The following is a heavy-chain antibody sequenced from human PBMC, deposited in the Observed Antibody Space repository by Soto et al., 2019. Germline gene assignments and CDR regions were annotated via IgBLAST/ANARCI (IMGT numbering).Heavy chain of an antibody. CDR2: IYYNGNT. D-gene: IGHD2-21*02. Sequence: QVQLQESGPGSVKPSETRSLTCTVSGGSIRNHYWSWLRQPPGKGLEWIGYIYYNGNTNNNPPLKIRVTMSVDTSKNQISLKMSYVTAADTAVYYCTRANWYSEYWGQGTLVTVSS. V-gene: IGHV4-59*11. CDR1: GGSIRNHY. J-gene: IGHJ4*02. CDR3: TRANWYSEY.